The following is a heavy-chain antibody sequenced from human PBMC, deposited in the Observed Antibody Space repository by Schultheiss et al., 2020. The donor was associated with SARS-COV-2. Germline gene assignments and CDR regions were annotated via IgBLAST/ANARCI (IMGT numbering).Heavy chain of an antibody. CDR1: GGTFSTYA. CDR2: ISAYNGNT. V-gene: IGHV1-18*01. J-gene: IGHJ4*02. CDR3: ARGPIGAAGNWDFDY. Sequence: ASVKVSCKASGGTFSTYAISWVRQAPGQGLEWMGWISAYNGNTKNAQTLQDRVTMTTDTSTSTAYMELRSLRSDDTAVYYCARGPIGAAGNWDFDYWGQGTLVTVSS. D-gene: IGHD6-13*01.